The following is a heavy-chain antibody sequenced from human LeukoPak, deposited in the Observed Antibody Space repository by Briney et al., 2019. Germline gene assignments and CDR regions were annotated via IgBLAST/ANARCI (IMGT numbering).Heavy chain of an antibody. Sequence: SETLSLTCAVYGGSFSGYYWSWIRQPPGKGLEWIGEINHSGSTNYNPSLESRVTLSVDTSKNHFSLKLSSVTAADTAVYFCARQTGIAVGGTLEYWGQGILVTVAS. CDR2: INHSGST. J-gene: IGHJ4*02. CDR1: GGSFSGYY. D-gene: IGHD6-19*01. CDR3: ARQTGIAVGGTLEY. V-gene: IGHV4-34*01.